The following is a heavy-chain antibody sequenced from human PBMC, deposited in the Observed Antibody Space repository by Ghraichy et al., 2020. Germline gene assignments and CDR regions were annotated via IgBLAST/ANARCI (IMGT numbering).Heavy chain of an antibody. V-gene: IGHV3-48*02. CDR1: GFTFSIYS. Sequence: GSLSLSCAASGFTFSIYSMNWVRQAPGKGLEWVSYISGSSSPIYYADSVKGRFTMSRDNAKNALYLQMNSLRDDDTAVYYCARDGGSGWDYWGQGTLVTVSS. D-gene: IGHD6-19*01. J-gene: IGHJ4*02. CDR3: ARDGGSGWDY. CDR2: ISGSSSPI.